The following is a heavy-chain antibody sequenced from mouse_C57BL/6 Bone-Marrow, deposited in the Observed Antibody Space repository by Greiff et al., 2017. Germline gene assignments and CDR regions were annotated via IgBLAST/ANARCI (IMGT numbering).Heavy chain of an antibody. J-gene: IGHJ2*01. D-gene: IGHD1-1*01. Sequence: EVMLVESGAELVRPGASVKLSCTASGFNFKDDYMHWVKQRPEQGLEWIGWIDPESGDTEYASKFQGKATITADTPSNTAYLQLSSLTSEDAAVYYCTRWGTTVVFDYWGQGTTLTVSS. V-gene: IGHV14-4*01. CDR2: IDPESGDT. CDR3: TRWGTTVVFDY. CDR1: GFNFKDDY.